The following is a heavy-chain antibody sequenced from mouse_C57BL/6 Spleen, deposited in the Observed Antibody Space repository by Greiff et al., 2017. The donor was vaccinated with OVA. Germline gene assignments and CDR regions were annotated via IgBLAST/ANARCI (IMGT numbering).Heavy chain of an antibody. J-gene: IGHJ4*01. V-gene: IGHV1-55*01. CDR3: ARRNLGAMDY. CDR2: IYPGSGST. CDR1: GYTFTSSW. Sequence: QVQLQQPGAELVKPGASVKMSCKASGYTFTSSWLTWVKQRPGQGLGWIGDIYPGSGSTNYNEKFKSKATLTVDTSSSTAYMQLSSLTSEDSAVYYCARRNLGAMDYWGQGTSVTVSS.